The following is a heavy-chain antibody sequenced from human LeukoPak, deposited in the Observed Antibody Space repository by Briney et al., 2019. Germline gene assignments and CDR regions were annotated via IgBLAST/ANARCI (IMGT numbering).Heavy chain of an antibody. CDR2: TRNKANSYTT. CDR3: ASHQYDFWSGERDYYYYYMDV. V-gene: IGHV3-72*01. Sequence: GGSLRLSCAASGFTFSDHYMDWVRQAPGKGLGWVGRTRNKANSYTTEYAASVKGRFTISRDDSKNSLYLQMNSLKTEDTAVYYCASHQYDFWSGERDYYYYYMDVWGKGTTVTVSS. D-gene: IGHD3-3*01. J-gene: IGHJ6*03. CDR1: GFTFSDHY.